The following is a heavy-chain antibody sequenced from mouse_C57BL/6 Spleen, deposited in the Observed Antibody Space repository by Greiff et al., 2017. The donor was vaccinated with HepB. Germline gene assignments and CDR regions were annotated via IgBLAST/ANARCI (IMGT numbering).Heavy chain of an antibody. CDR1: GYTFTSYW. V-gene: IGHV1-5*01. CDR3: TRSSGSSQYYFDY. D-gene: IGHD1-1*01. Sequence: VQLKQSGTVLARPGASVKMSCKTSGYTFTSYWMHWVKQRPGQGLEWIGAIYPGNSDTSYNQKFKGKAKLTAVTSASTAYMELSSLTNEDSAVYYCTRSSGSSQYYFDYWGQGTTLTVSS. J-gene: IGHJ2*01. CDR2: IYPGNSDT.